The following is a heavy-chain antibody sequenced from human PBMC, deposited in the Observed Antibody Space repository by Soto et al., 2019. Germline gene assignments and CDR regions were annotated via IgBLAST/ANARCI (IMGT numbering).Heavy chain of an antibody. CDR1: GFIVSHNY. Sequence: PGGSLRLSCIPSGFIVSHNYMSWVRQAPGTGLEWVSVIYSSGATYYADSVKGRFTISRDDSKNTLYLQMNSLRAEDTAVYCCARGITGTTFDYWGQGTLVTVSS. D-gene: IGHD1-20*01. CDR3: ARGITGTTFDY. V-gene: IGHV3-53*01. J-gene: IGHJ4*02. CDR2: IYSSGAT.